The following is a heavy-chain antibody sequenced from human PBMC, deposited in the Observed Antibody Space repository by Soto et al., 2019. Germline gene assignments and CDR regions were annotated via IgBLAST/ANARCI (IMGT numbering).Heavy chain of an antibody. CDR2: IYYSGST. J-gene: IGHJ5*02. D-gene: IGHD4-17*01. CDR1: GGSISSSSYY. V-gene: IGHV4-39*01. CDR3: ARHDYGDFNWFDP. Sequence: SETLSLTCTVSGGSISSSSYYWGWIRQPPGKGLEWIGSIYYSGSTYYNPSLKSRVTISVDTSKNQFSLKLSSVTAADTAVYYCARHDYGDFNWFDPWGQGTLVTVSS.